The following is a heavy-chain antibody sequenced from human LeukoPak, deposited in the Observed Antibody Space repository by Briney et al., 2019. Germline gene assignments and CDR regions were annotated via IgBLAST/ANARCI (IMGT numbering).Heavy chain of an antibody. D-gene: IGHD2-8*02. J-gene: IGHJ4*02. CDR3: ARQNTGYFDY. V-gene: IGHV4-39*01. CDR2: IYYSGST. Sequence: PSETLSLTCAVYGGSFSNYYWSWIRQPPGKGLEWIGSIYYSGSTYYNPSLKSRVTISVDTSKNQFSLKLSSVTAADTAVYYCARQNTGYFDYWGQGTLVTVSS. CDR1: GGSFSNYY.